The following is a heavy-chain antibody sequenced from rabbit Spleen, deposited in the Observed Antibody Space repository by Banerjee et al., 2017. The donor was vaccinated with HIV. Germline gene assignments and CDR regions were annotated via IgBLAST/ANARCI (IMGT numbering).Heavy chain of an antibody. Sequence: QEQLVESGGGLVQPGASLTLTCKASGFSFSSGYWMSWVRQAPGKGLEWIACIVGGSGGSTYYASWAKGRFTISETSSTTVTLQMTSLTAADTATYFCTRNIYGYGGGAYGFPYFNLWGPGTLVTVS. D-gene: IGHD6-1*01. CDR3: TRNIYGYGGGAYGFPYFNL. V-gene: IGHV1S45*01. CDR1: GFSFSSGYW. J-gene: IGHJ4*01. CDR2: IVGGSGGST.